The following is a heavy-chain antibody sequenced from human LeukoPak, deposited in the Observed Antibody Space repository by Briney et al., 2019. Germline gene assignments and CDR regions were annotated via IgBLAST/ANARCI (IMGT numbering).Heavy chain of an antibody. D-gene: IGHD3-10*01. Sequence: SETLSLTCAVYGGSFSGYYWSWIRQPPGKGLEWIGEINHSGSTNYNPSLKSRVTISVDTSKNQFSLKLSSVTAADTAVYYCARGSLGVSPFDYWGQGTLVTVSS. CDR2: INHSGST. CDR3: ARGSLGVSPFDY. CDR1: GGSFSGYY. J-gene: IGHJ4*02. V-gene: IGHV4-34*01.